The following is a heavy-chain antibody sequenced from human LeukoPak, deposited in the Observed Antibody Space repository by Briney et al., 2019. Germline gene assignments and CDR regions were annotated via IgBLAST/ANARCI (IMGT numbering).Heavy chain of an antibody. V-gene: IGHV1-2*02. CDR3: ARNTYGYKFSMDV. Sequence: ASVKVSCKASGYTFTSYYMHWVRQAPGQGLEWMGWINPNSGGTNYAQKFQGRVTMTRDTSISTAYMELRSLRSDDTAVYYCARNTYGYKFSMDVWGKGTTVTVSS. CDR1: GYTFTSYY. CDR2: INPNSGGT. D-gene: IGHD5-24*01. J-gene: IGHJ6*03.